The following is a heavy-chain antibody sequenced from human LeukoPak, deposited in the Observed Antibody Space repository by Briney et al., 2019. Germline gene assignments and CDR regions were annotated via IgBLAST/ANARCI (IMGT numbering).Heavy chain of an antibody. CDR3: ARDLWSAVDY. Sequence: ASVTVSCTTSGYTFTGYAINWVRQAPGQGLEWMGWINTNTGNPTYGQGFTGRFVFSLDTSVSTAYLQISSLKAEDTAVYYCARDLWSAVDYWGQGTLVTVSS. CDR1: GYTFTGYA. CDR2: INTNTGNP. J-gene: IGHJ4*02. D-gene: IGHD1-26*01. V-gene: IGHV7-4-1*02.